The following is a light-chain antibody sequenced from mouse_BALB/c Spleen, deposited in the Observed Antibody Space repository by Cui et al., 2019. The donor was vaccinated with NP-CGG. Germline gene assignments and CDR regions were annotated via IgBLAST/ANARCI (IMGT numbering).Light chain of an antibody. Sequence: QVVVTQVSARTTSPGETVTLTCRSSTGAVTTSNYANWVQEKPDHLFTGLIGGTNNRAPGVPARFSGSLIGDKAALTITGAQTEDEAIYFCALWYSNHWVFGGGTKLTVL. CDR2: GTN. CDR1: TGAVTTSNY. CDR3: ALWYSNHWV. V-gene: IGLV1*01. J-gene: IGLJ1*01.